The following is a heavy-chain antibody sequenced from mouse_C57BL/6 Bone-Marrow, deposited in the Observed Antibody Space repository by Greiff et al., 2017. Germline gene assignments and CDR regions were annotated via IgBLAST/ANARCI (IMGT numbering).Heavy chain of an antibody. CDR3: ARWLRRWYNAMDY. V-gene: IGHV7-3*01. CDR2: IRNKANGSTT. Sequence: EVKLMESGGGLVQPGGSLSLSCAASGFTFTDYYMSWVRQPPGKALEWLGFIRNKANGSTTEYSASVKGRFTISRDNSQSILYLQMNALRAADSATDYGARWLRRWYNAMDYWGQGTSVTVSS. D-gene: IGHD2-2*01. J-gene: IGHJ4*01. CDR1: GFTFTDYY.